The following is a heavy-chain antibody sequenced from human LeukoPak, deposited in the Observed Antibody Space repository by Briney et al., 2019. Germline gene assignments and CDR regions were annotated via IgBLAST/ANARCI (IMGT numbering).Heavy chain of an antibody. D-gene: IGHD6-13*01. CDR1: GFTFDDYA. Sequence: GGSLRLSCAASGFTFDDYAMHWVRQAPGKGLDWVSGVSWNSATIAYADSVKGRFTISRDNAKNSLYLQMNSLRADDTAVYYCARDLMGIAYRGAFYYWGQGTLVTVSS. J-gene: IGHJ4*02. V-gene: IGHV3-9*01. CDR3: ARDLMGIAYRGAFYY. CDR2: VSWNSATI.